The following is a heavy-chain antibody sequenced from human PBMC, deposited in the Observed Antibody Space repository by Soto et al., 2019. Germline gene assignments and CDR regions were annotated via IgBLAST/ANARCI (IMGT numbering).Heavy chain of an antibody. J-gene: IGHJ6*02. CDR3: ASDRGNFGVLLADFYQYGMDV. Sequence: QVQLQESGPGLVKPSETLSLTCTVSGDSVTSGSIYWSWIRQPPGKGLEWIGYVHYTGSTNYNPSLKSRVAISVDTSKHHFSLTLTSVTAADTAVYYCASDRGNFGVLLADFYQYGMDVWGQGTTVTVSS. CDR1: GDSVTSGSIY. V-gene: IGHV4-61*03. CDR2: VHYTGST. D-gene: IGHD3-3*01.